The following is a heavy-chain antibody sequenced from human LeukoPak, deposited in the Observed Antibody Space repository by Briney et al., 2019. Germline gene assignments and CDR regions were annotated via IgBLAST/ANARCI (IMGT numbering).Heavy chain of an antibody. CDR1: GFIVSSNY. V-gene: IGHV3-53*01. CDR2: IYSGGST. Sequence: GGPLRLSCAASGFIVSSNYMSWVRQAPGEGLEWVSTIYSGGSTYYADSVKGRFTISRDNSQNKLYLQMNSLRAEDTAVYYCARAATLAGPFDYWGQGTLVTVSA. D-gene: IGHD6-13*01. CDR3: ARAATLAGPFDY. J-gene: IGHJ4*02.